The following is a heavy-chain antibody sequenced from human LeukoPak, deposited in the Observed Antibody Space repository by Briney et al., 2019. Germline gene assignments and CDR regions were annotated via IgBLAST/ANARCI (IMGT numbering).Heavy chain of an antibody. J-gene: IGHJ4*02. CDR2: INPNSGGT. CDR1: GYTFTGYY. CDR3: VRDIGYCSSTSCYVVGDY. D-gene: IGHD2-2*01. Sequence: ASVKVSCKASGYTFTGYYMHWVRQAPGQGLEWMGRINPNSGGTNYAQKFQGRVTMTRDTSISTAYVELSRLRSDDTAVYYCVRDIGYCSSTSCYVVGDYWGQGTLVTVSS. V-gene: IGHV1-2*06.